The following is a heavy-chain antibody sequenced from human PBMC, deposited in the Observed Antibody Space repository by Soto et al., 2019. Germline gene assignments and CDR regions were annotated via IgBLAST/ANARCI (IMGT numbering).Heavy chain of an antibody. J-gene: IGHJ4*02. Sequence: ASVKVSCKASGYTFTSYAMHWVRQAPGQRLEWMGWINAGNGNTKYSQKFQGRVTITRDTSASTAYMELRSLRSDDTAVYYCARPENYDSSGYYFYWGQGTLVTVSS. D-gene: IGHD3-22*01. CDR1: GYTFTSYA. V-gene: IGHV1-3*01. CDR3: ARPENYDSSGYYFY. CDR2: INAGNGNT.